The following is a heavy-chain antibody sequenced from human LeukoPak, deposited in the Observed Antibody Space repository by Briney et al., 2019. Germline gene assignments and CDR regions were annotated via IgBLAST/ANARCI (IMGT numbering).Heavy chain of an antibody. D-gene: IGHD4-23*01. Sequence: GGSLRLSCAASGFTFSSYWMSWVRQAPGKGLEWVSSISSSSSYIYYADSVKGRFTISRDNAKNSLYLQMNSLRAEDTAVYYCARERGNYGGDRYFDYWGQGTLVTVSS. V-gene: IGHV3-21*01. CDR1: GFTFSSYW. J-gene: IGHJ4*02. CDR2: ISSSSSYI. CDR3: ARERGNYGGDRYFDY.